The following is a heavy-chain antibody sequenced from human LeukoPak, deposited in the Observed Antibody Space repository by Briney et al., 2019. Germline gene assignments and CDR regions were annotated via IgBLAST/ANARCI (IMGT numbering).Heavy chain of an antibody. CDR3: AKDQSVVGATPYFDY. CDR2: IRHDGRKK. V-gene: IGHV3-30*02. J-gene: IGHJ4*01. Sequence: PGGSLRLSCAVSGFTFSSYGMYWVRQAPGKGLEWVAFIRHDGRKKYYADSVKGRFAISRDNSKNMVYLQMNSLRTEETAVYYCAKDQSVVGATPYFDYWGHGTLVTVSS. D-gene: IGHD2-15*01. CDR1: GFTFSSYG.